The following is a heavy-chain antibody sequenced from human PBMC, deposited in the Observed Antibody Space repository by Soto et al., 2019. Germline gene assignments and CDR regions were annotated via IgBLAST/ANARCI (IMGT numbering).Heavy chain of an antibody. CDR2: ISSGGSTV. J-gene: IGHJ4*02. CDR3: ARDRAAGAY. D-gene: IGHD6-13*01. CDR1: GFPFSNYE. V-gene: IGHV3-48*03. Sequence: GGSLRLSCAASGFPFSNYEMNWVRQAPGKGLEWVAYISSGGSTVHYADSVRGRFTVSRDNARNSLYLQMNTLRVEDTALYYCARDRAAGAYWGQGTLVTVSS.